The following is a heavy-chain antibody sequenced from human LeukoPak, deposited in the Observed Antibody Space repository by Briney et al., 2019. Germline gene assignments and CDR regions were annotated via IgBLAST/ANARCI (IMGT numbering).Heavy chain of an antibody. D-gene: IGHD4-17*01. V-gene: IGHV4-30-2*01. J-gene: IGHJ5*02. CDR3: AREPSVTTVTTGS. Sequence: PSETLSLTCTVSGGSISSGGYYWSWIRQPPGKGLEWIGYIYHSGSTYYNPSLKSRVTISVDRSKNQFSLKLSSVTAADTAIYCAREPSVTTVTTGSWGQGTLVIVSS. CDR1: GGSISSGGYY. CDR2: IYHSGST.